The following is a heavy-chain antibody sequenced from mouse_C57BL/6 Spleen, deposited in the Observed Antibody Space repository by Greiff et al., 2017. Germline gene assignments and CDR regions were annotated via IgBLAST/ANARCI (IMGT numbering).Heavy chain of an antibody. CDR2: IYPGDGDT. Sequence: QVQLKESGPELVKPGASVKISCKASGYAFSSSWMNWVKQRPGKGLEWIGRIYPGDGDTNYNGKFKGKATLTADKSSSTAYMQLSSLTSEDSAVYFCARGLQLGPFDYWGQGTTLTVSS. J-gene: IGHJ2*01. D-gene: IGHD4-1*02. CDR1: GYAFSSSW. CDR3: ARGLQLGPFDY. V-gene: IGHV1-82*01.